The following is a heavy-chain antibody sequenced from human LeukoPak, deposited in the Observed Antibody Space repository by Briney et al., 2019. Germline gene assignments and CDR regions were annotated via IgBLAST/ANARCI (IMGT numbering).Heavy chain of an antibody. D-gene: IGHD4-17*01. J-gene: IGHJ4*02. Sequence: GASVKVSCKASGYTFTSYYMHWVRQAPGQGLEWMGIINPSGGSTSYAQKFQGRVTMTRDMSTSTVYMELSSLRSEDTAVYYCARDRYGDYARRYFDYWGQGTLVTVSS. CDR2: INPSGGST. CDR1: GYTFTSYY. CDR3: ARDRYGDYARRYFDY. V-gene: IGHV1-46*01.